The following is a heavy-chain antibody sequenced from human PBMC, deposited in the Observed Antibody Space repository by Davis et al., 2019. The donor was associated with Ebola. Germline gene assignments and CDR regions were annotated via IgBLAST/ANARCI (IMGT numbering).Heavy chain of an antibody. V-gene: IGHV3-30*04. CDR3: ASADGYNQEFDY. CDR2: ISYDGSNK. Sequence: GESLKISCAASGFTFSSYAMHWVRQAPGKGLEWVAVISYDGSNKYYADSVKGRLTISRDNAKNSLYLQMNSLRAEDTALYYCASADGYNQEFDYWGQGTLVTVSS. D-gene: IGHD5-24*01. CDR1: GFTFSSYA. J-gene: IGHJ4*02.